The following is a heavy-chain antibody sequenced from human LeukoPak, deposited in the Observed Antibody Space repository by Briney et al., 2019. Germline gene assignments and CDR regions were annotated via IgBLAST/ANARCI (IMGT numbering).Heavy chain of an antibody. V-gene: IGHV5-51*01. D-gene: IGHD2-2*01. J-gene: IGHJ4*02. CDR1: GYRFTRSW. Sequence: GASLKISCKASGYRFTRSWIAWVRQMPGKGLEWMGIIYPGDYDTRYSPSFQGQVTISADTSISTAYLQWSSLRASDTAMYYCASESPSYCTSTSCYVVNWGQGTLVSVSS. CDR3: ASESPSYCTSTSCYVVN. CDR2: IYPGDYDT.